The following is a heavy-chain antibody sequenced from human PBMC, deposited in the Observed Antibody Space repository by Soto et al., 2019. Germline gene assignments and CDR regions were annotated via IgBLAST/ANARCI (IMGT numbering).Heavy chain of an antibody. CDR2: IYPGDSDT. V-gene: IGHV5-51*01. CDR3: ARLMWVAATEGISYYFDY. D-gene: IGHD2-15*01. CDR1: GHSFTSYW. Sequence: GESLKISCKGSGHSFTSYWIGWVRQMPGKGLEWMGIIYPGDSDTRYSPSFQGQVTISADKSISTAYLQWSSLKASDTAMYYCARLMWVAATEGISYYFDYWGQGTLVTVSS. J-gene: IGHJ4*02.